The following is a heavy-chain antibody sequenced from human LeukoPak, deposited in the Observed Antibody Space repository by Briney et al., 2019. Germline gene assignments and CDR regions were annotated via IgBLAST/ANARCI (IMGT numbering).Heavy chain of an antibody. J-gene: IGHJ4*02. CDR1: GDSISSTSYY. CDR2: AYYTGST. CDR3: ARQHRYCSSISCFYFDS. Sequence: KPSETLSLTCIVSGDSISSTSYYWGWIRQPPGKGLEWIGSAYYTGSTFYNPSLQSRISLSVDTSKNQFSLKLSSVTAPDTAVYYCARQHRYCSSISCFYFDSWGQGTLGTVSS. V-gene: IGHV4-39*01. D-gene: IGHD2-2*01.